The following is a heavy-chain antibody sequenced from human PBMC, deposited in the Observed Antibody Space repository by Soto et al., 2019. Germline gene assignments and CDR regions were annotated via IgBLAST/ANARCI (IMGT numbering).Heavy chain of an antibody. J-gene: IGHJ6*02. D-gene: IGHD2-2*02. Sequence: PGESLKISCKGSGYSFTSYWIGWVRQMPGKGLERMGIIYPGDSDTRYSPSFQGQVAISADNSISTAYLQWSSLKASDTAMYYCARAVLYTYFYYGMDVWGQRTTFTVSS. CDR3: ARAVLYTYFYYGMDV. CDR2: IYPGDSDT. V-gene: IGHV5-51*01. CDR1: GYSFTSYW.